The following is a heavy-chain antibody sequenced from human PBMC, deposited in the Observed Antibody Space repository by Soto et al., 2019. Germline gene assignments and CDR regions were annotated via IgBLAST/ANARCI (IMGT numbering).Heavy chain of an antibody. CDR1: GGPISSYY. CDR2: IYYSGST. J-gene: IGHJ5*02. CDR3: ARVGYSYGINWFDP. Sequence: SETLSLTCTVSGGPISSYYWSWIRQPPGKGLEWIGYIYYSGSTNYNPSLKSRVTISVDTSKNQFSLKLSSVTAADTAVYYCARVGYSYGINWFDPWGQGTLVTVSS. D-gene: IGHD5-18*01. V-gene: IGHV4-59*01.